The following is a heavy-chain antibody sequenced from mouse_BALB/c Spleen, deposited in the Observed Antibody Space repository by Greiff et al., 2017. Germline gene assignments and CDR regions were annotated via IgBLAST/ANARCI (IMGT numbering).Heavy chain of an antibody. CDR2: IRNKANGYTT. J-gene: IGHJ1*01. V-gene: IGHV7-3*02. CDR3: ARDNYGGYFDV. D-gene: IGHD1-1*01. Sequence: EVMLVESGGGLVQPGGSLRLSCATSGFTFTDYYMSWVRQPPGKALEWLGFIRNKANGYTTEYSASVKGRFTISRDNSQSILYLQMNTLRAEDSATYYCARDNYGGYFDVWGAGTTVTVSS. CDR1: GFTFTDYY.